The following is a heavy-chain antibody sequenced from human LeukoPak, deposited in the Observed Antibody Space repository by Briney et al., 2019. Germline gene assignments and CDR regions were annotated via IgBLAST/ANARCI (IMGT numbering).Heavy chain of an antibody. D-gene: IGHD3-10*01. CDR3: ARDSVAYGSGSYPNY. J-gene: IGHJ4*02. Sequence: PGRSLRLSCAASGFTFSSYAMHWVRQAPGKGLEWVAVISYDGSNKYYADSAKGRFTISRDNSKNTLYLQMNSLRAEDTAVYYCARDSVAYGSGSYPNYWGQGTLVTVSS. CDR1: GFTFSSYA. CDR2: ISYDGSNK. V-gene: IGHV3-30-3*01.